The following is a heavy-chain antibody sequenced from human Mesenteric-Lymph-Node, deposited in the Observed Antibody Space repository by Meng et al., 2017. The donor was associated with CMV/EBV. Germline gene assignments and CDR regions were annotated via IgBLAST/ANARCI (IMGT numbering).Heavy chain of an antibody. Sequence: SETLSLTCTVSGGSISSYYWSWIRQPPGKGLEWIGYLYFSGSTNYNPSLKSRVTISVDRSKNQLSLKLSSVTAADTAVYYCARVLGGYSYYYYYYGMDVWGQGTTVTVSS. CDR3: ARVLGGYSYYYYYYGMDV. CDR1: GGSISSYY. D-gene: IGHD4-23*01. J-gene: IGHJ6*02. CDR2: LYFSGST. V-gene: IGHV4-59*01.